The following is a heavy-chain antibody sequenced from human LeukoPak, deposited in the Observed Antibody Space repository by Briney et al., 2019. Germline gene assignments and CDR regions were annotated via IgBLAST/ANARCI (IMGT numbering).Heavy chain of an antibody. Sequence: GGSLRLSCAASGFTFSLSPMHWVRQAPGKGLQYVSGIGIDGVTPYYADSVKGRFTISRDNSKNTLYLQMDSLRPEDMAVYYCALGGNWDYFDYWGQGTLVTVSS. V-gene: IGHV3-64*02. CDR3: ALGGNWDYFDY. J-gene: IGHJ4*02. D-gene: IGHD7-27*01. CDR2: IGIDGVTP. CDR1: GFTFSLSP.